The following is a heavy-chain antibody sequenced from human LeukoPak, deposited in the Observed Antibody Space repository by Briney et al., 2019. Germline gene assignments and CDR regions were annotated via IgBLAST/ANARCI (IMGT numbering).Heavy chain of an antibody. CDR2: ISYDGSNK. D-gene: IGHD3-16*02. Sequence: GGSLRLSCAASGFTFSSYGMHWVRQAPGKGLEWVAVISYDGSNKYYADSVKDRFTISRDNSKNTLYLQMNSLRAEDTAVYYCAKVLLRLGELSPFDYWGQGTLVTVSS. V-gene: IGHV3-30*18. CDR3: AKVLLRLGELSPFDY. CDR1: GFTFSSYG. J-gene: IGHJ4*02.